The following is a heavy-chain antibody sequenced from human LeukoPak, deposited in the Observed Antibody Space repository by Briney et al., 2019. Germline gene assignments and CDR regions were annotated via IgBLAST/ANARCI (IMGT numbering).Heavy chain of an antibody. V-gene: IGHV3-30*04. J-gene: IGHJ3*02. Sequence: QPGRSLRLSCAASGFTFSSYAMHWVRQAPGKGLEWVAFISYDGSNKYYADSVKGRFTISRDNSKNTLYLQMNSLRAEDTAVYYCARALGELLRYFDWLLGSDAFDIWGQGTMVTVSS. CDR2: ISYDGSNK. CDR3: ARALGELLRYFDWLLGSDAFDI. D-gene: IGHD3-9*01. CDR1: GFTFSSYA.